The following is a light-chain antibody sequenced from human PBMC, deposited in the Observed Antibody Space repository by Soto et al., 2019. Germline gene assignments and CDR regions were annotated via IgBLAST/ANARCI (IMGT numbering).Light chain of an antibody. CDR3: QQFNSYPLT. Sequence: AIQLTQSPSSLSASVGDRVTITCRASQGISSALAWYQQKPGKAPKLLIYDASGLESGVPSRFSGSGSGTDFTLTIISLQPEDFATYYCQQFNSYPLTFGGGTKVDIK. V-gene: IGKV1-13*02. CDR1: QGISSA. J-gene: IGKJ4*01. CDR2: DAS.